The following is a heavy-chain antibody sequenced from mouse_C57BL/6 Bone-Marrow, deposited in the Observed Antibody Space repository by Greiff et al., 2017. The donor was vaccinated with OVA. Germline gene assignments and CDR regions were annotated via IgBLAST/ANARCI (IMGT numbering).Heavy chain of an antibody. J-gene: IGHJ2*01. CDR3: ARQRWLLPDY. V-gene: IGHV1-63*01. CDR1: GYTFTNYW. D-gene: IGHD2-3*01. Sequence: QVQLQPSGAELVRPGTSVKMSCKASGYTFTNYWIGWAKQRPGHGLEWIGDIYPGGGYTNYNEKFKGKATLTADKSSSTAYMQFSSLTSEDSAIYYCARQRWLLPDYWGQGTTLTVSS. CDR2: IYPGGGYT.